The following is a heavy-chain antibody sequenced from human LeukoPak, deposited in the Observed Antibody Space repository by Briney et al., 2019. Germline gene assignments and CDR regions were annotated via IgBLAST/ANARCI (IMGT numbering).Heavy chain of an antibody. CDR1: GYTFYNYA. V-gene: IGHV3-23*01. J-gene: IGHJ2*01. Sequence: GGSLRLSCAASGYTFYNYAVTWVRQAPGKGLEWVSSISHEGDSTHYADSVKGRFTISRDNSKNPVFLQMDSLRAEDTAVYFCAKHGSAQLWLLGGDFDVWGRGTLVSVSS. D-gene: IGHD3-16*01. CDR2: ISHEGDST. CDR3: AKHGSAQLWLLGGDFDV.